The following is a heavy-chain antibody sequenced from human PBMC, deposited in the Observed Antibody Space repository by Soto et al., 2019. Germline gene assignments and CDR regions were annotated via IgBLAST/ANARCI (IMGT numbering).Heavy chain of an antibody. CDR2: IYYSGST. D-gene: IGHD1-26*01. CDR1: GGSISSGGYY. CDR3: ARGAQLPAFDY. V-gene: IGHV4-31*03. Sequence: SETLSLTCTVSGGSISSGGYYWSWIRQHPGKGLEWIGYIYYSGSTYYNPSLKSRVTISVDTSKNQFSLKLSSVTAADTAVYYCARGAQLPAFDYWGQGTLVTVSS. J-gene: IGHJ4*02.